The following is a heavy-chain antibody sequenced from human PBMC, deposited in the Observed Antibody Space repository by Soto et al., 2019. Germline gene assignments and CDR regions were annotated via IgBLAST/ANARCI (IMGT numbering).Heavy chain of an antibody. Sequence: QVQLVESGGGVVQPGRSLRLSCAASGFTFSSYAMHWVRQAPGKGLEWVAVISYDGSNKYYADSVKGRFTISRDNSKNQLYLQMNSVRAEDTAVYYCAREAVVVVVAATLFDYWGQGTLVTVSS. CDR1: GFTFSSYA. V-gene: IGHV3-30-3*01. D-gene: IGHD2-15*01. CDR2: ISYDGSNK. CDR3: AREAVVVVVAATLFDY. J-gene: IGHJ4*02.